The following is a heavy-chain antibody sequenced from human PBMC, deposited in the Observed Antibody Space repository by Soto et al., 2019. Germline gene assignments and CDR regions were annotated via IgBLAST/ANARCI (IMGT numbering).Heavy chain of an antibody. CDR3: AKGDLLWDPFDL. CDR2: ITASGYSA. D-gene: IGHD3-16*01. J-gene: IGHJ4*02. CDR1: GLPFSNYA. Sequence: PGGSLRLSCAASGLPFSNYAMTWVRQAPGKGLEWVSIITASGYSAYYGGAVKGRFTTSRDNSRSTLYLQMNGLRADDTAVCYCAKGDLLWDPFDLWGQGTLVTVSS. V-gene: IGHV3-23*01.